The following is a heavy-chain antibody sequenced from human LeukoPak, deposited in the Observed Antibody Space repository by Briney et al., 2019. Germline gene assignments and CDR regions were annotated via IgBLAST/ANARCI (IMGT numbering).Heavy chain of an antibody. V-gene: IGHV1-2*02. CDR3: ARGHYYGSGNAGPSYYYYGMDV. J-gene: IGHJ6*02. Sequence: ASVKVSCKASGYTFTGYYMYWVRQAPGQGLEWMGWINPNSGGTNYAQKFQGRVTMTRNTSISTAYMELSSLRSEDTAVYYCARGHYYGSGNAGPSYYYYGMDVWGQGTTVTVSS. CDR1: GYTFTGYY. CDR2: INPNSGGT. D-gene: IGHD3-10*01.